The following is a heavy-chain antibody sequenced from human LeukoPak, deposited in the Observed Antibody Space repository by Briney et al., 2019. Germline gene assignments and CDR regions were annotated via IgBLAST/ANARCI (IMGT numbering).Heavy chain of an antibody. V-gene: IGHV4-39*07. CDR2: IYYSGST. Sequence: SETLSLTCTVSGGSISSSSYYWGWIRQPPGKGLEWIGSIYYSGSTYYNPSLKSRVTISVDTSKNQFSLKLSSVTAADTAVYYCARGSPGNYWGQGTLVTVSS. CDR1: GGSISSSSYY. J-gene: IGHJ4*02. CDR3: ARGSPGNY.